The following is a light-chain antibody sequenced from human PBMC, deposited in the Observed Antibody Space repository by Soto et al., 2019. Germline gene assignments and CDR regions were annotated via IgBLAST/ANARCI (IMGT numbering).Light chain of an antibody. J-gene: IGKJ4*01. CDR2: ATS. V-gene: IGKV1-27*01. Sequence: DIQMTQSPSSLSASVGDRVTITCRASQGIRNYLAWYQQKPGKVPKLLIYATSTLQSGVPPRFSGSGSGTDFTLTISSLQPEDVATYYCQKYNSAPLTSGGGTKAEIK. CDR3: QKYNSAPLT. CDR1: QGIRNY.